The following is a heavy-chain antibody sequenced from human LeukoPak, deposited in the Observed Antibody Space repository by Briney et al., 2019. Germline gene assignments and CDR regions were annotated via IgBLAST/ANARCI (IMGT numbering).Heavy chain of an antibody. CDR3: ARIMITSEAPYFDY. CDR1: GFTFTTYT. Sequence: GGSLRLSCAASGFTFTTYTMNWVRQAPGKGLEWVAVIWYDGSNKYYADSVKGRFTISRDNSKNTLYLQMNSLRAEDTAVYYCARIMITSEAPYFDYWGQGTLVTVSS. V-gene: IGHV3-33*08. J-gene: IGHJ4*02. D-gene: IGHD3-16*01. CDR2: IWYDGSNK.